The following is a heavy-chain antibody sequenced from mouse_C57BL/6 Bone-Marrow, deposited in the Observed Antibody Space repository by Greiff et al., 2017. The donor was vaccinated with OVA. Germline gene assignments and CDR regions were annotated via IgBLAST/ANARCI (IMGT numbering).Heavy chain of an antibody. D-gene: IGHD3-2*02. CDR3: ARENGAQATFDY. Sequence: EVKLVESGGGLVKPEGSLKLSCAASGFTFSSYAMSWVRQTPEKRLEWVATISDGGSYTYYPDNVKGRFTISRDNAKNNLYLQMSHLKSEDTAMYYCARENGAQATFDYWGQGTTLTVSS. V-gene: IGHV5-4*01. J-gene: IGHJ2*01. CDR1: GFTFSSYA. CDR2: ISDGGSYT.